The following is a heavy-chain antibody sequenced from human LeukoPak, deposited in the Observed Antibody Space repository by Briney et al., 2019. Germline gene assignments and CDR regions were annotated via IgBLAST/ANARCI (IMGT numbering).Heavy chain of an antibody. CDR1: GFTFNNYA. J-gene: IGHJ6*02. CDR3: AREWSHYRPGQLLPYYYYYYGMDV. CDR2: ISGSGGTT. Sequence: GGSLRLSCAASGFTFNNYAMSWVRQAPGKGLEWVSAISGSGGTTYYADSVKGRFTISRDNAKNSLYLQMNSLRAEDTAVYYCAREWSHYRPGQLLPYYYYYYGMDVWGQGTTVTVSS. V-gene: IGHV3-23*01. D-gene: IGHD2-2*01.